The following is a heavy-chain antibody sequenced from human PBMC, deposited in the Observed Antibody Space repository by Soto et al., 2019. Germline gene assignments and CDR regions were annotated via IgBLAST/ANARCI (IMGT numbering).Heavy chain of an antibody. D-gene: IGHD3-22*01. J-gene: IGHJ4*02. CDR2: IYHSGST. V-gene: IGHV4-30-4*01. CDR1: GASVTSDDYY. CDR3: ARDPIFYYASSGYGGSYFDY. Sequence: SETLSLTCTVSGASVTSDDYYWSWIRQPPGKGLEWIGYIYHSGSTYYNPSLKSRVSISIDTSQNQFSLKLTSLTAADTAVYYCARDPIFYYASSGYGGSYFDYWGQGSRVTVSS.